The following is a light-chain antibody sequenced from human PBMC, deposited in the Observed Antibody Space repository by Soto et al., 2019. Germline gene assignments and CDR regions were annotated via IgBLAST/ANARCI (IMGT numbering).Light chain of an antibody. Sequence: ETVMTQSPATLSVSPGERATLSCRASQSVSSNLAWYQQKPGQAPRLLIHGASTRATGIPARFSGSGSGTEFTLTISSLQSEDFSVYSCHQYNNWPPYTFGQGTKLEIK. CDR1: QSVSSN. J-gene: IGKJ2*01. CDR2: GAS. V-gene: IGKV3-15*01. CDR3: HQYNNWPPYT.